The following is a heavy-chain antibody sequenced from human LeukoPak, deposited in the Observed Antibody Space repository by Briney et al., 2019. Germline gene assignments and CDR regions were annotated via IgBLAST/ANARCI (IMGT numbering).Heavy chain of an antibody. V-gene: IGHV4-34*01. CDR2: INHSGST. CDR3: ARDCSGGSCYGQVRGFDP. J-gene: IGHJ5*02. Sequence: SETLSLTCAVYGGSFSGYYWSWIRQPPGKGLEWIGEINHSGSTNYNPSLKSRVTISVDTSKNQFSLKLSSVTAADTAVYYCARDCSGGSCYGQVRGFDPWGQGTLVTVSS. CDR1: GGSFSGYY. D-gene: IGHD2-15*01.